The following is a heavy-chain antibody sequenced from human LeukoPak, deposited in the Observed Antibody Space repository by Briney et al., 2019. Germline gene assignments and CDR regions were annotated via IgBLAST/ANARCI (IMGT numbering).Heavy chain of an antibody. V-gene: IGHV3-11*01. J-gene: IGHJ4*02. CDR1: GFSISDYY. D-gene: IGHD3-16*01. CDR2: ITSGGAST. CDR3: TRQRRGTYYAFDS. Sequence: PGGSLRLSCDASGFSISDYYMSWLRQSPGKGLEWISYITSGGASTNYADSVKGRFTISRDKAKNSVALQLNSLRAEDTAVYYCTRQRRGTYYAFDSWGQGTLVTVSS.